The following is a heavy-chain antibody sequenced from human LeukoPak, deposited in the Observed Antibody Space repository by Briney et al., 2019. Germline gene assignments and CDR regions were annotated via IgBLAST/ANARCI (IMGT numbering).Heavy chain of an antibody. CDR2: ISYDGSNK. V-gene: IGHV3-30*01. J-gene: IGHJ6*03. CDR1: GFTFSSYA. CDR3: AREPTLGNYYYYYYMDV. D-gene: IGHD7-27*01. Sequence: SGGSLRLSCAASGFTFSSYAMHWVRQAPGKGLEWVAVISYDGSNKYYADSVKGRFTISRDNCKNTLYLQMNSLRAEDPAVYYCAREPTLGNYYYYYYMDVWGKGTTVAVSS.